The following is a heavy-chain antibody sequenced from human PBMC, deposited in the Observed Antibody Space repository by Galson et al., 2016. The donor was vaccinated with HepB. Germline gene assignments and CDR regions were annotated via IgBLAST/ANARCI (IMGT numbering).Heavy chain of an antibody. CDR2: IWYDGINK. V-gene: IGHV3-33*01. J-gene: IGHJ4*02. CDR1: GFTFSSYG. CDR3: ARDLGGSSCLDY. Sequence: SLRLSCAASGFTFSSYGMHWVRQAPGKGLEWMAVIWYDGINKYYGDSVQGRFTISRDNSRNTLYLQMNSLRAEDTVVYYCARDLGGSSCLDYWGQGTLVLVSS. D-gene: IGHD6-6*01.